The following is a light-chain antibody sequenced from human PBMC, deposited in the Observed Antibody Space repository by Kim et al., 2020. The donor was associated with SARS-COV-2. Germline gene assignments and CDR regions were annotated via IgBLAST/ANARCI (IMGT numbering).Light chain of an antibody. Sequence: TICRSGSSASSGAGVDVHWYQQVPGTAPNLLIYGNTNRPTGVPDRFCGSESGASASLAITGLQAEEEADDYGESYDSSLSGSKVVFGAGTKMTVL. J-gene: IGLJ2*01. V-gene: IGLV1-40*01. CDR1: SASSGAGVD. CDR3: ESYDSSLSGSKVV. CDR2: GNT.